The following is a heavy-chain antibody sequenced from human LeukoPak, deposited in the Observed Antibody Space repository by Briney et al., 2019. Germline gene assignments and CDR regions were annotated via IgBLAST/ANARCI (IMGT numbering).Heavy chain of an antibody. D-gene: IGHD3-9*01. Sequence: ASVKVSFKVSGYTLTELSMHWVRQAPGKGLEWMGGFDPEDGETIYAQKFQGRVTMTEDTSTDTAYMELSSLRSEDTAVYYCATRAWAHFDWLLSWGQGTLVTVSS. CDR2: FDPEDGET. V-gene: IGHV1-24*01. CDR3: ATRAWAHFDWLLS. J-gene: IGHJ5*02. CDR1: GYTLTELS.